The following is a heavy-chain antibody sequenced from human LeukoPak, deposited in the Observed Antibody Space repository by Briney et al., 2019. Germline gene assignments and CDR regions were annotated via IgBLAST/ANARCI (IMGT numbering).Heavy chain of an antibody. CDR1: GDSISSGDYY. V-gene: IGHV4-39*07. J-gene: IGHJ4*02. Sequence: SETLSLTCTVSGDSISSGDYYWSWIRQPPGKGLEWIGEINHSGSTNYNPPLKSRVTISVDTSKNQFSLKLSSVTAADTAVYYCARGEMAYSYWGQGTLVTVSS. D-gene: IGHD5-24*01. CDR3: ARGEMAYSY. CDR2: INHSGST.